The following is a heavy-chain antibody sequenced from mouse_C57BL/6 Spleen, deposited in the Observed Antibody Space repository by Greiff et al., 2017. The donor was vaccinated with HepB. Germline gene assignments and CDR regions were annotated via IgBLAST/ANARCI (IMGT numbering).Heavy chain of an antibody. Sequence: VHLVESGAELVKPGASVKISCKASGYAFSSYWMNWVKQRPGKGLEWIGQIYPGDGDTNYNGKFKGKATLTADKSSSTAYLQLSSLTSEDSAVYFCAREYYGYYYAMDYWGQGTSVTVSS. J-gene: IGHJ4*01. CDR3: AREYYGYYYAMDY. D-gene: IGHD1-1*01. CDR2: IYPGDGDT. V-gene: IGHV1-80*01. CDR1: GYAFSSYW.